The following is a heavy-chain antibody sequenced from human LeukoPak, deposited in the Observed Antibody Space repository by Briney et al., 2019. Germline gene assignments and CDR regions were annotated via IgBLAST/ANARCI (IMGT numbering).Heavy chain of an antibody. V-gene: IGHV3-9*01. Sequence: GGSLRLSCAASGFRFDGYAMHWVRQAPGEGLEWVSGISWNSDSIGYADSVKGRFTISRDNAKNSLYLQMNSLGAEDTALYYCAKDRGVVVTAILDYWGQGTLVTVSS. D-gene: IGHD2-21*02. J-gene: IGHJ4*02. CDR2: ISWNSDSI. CDR1: GFRFDGYA. CDR3: AKDRGVVVTAILDY.